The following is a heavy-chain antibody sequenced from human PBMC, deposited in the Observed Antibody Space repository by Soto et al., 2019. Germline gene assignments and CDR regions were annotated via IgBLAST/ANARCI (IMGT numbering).Heavy chain of an antibody. CDR3: GRVVEGATRHTDFDS. Sequence: SETLSLTCAVSGVSIHNSHSFWGWIRQPPGKGLEFIGSMYYSGGANYNQSLKSRVTISLDTSKNQFSLTVNSVTAADTAIYYCGRVVEGATRHTDFDSWGQGTLVTVSS. CDR2: MYYSGGA. D-gene: IGHD2-15*01. V-gene: IGHV4-39*01. J-gene: IGHJ5*01. CDR1: GVSIHNSHSF.